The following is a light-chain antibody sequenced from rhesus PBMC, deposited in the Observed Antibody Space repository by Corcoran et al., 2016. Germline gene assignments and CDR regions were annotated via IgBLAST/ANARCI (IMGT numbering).Light chain of an antibody. Sequence: DIQMTQSPSSVSASVGDRVTITCRASQGISSYLAWYQQKPGKAPKLLIFFVTTLQSGVPSRFSGGGSGTEFTLTISSLQPEDFATYYCQQYNTLPFTFGPGTRLDIK. J-gene: IGKJ3*01. CDR1: QGISSY. V-gene: IGKV1-25*02. CDR3: QQYNTLPFT. CDR2: FVT.